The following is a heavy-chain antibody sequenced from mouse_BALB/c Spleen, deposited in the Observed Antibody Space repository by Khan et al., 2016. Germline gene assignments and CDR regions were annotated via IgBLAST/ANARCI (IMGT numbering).Heavy chain of an antibody. CDR2: ISYSGST. J-gene: IGHJ2*01. D-gene: IGHD4-1*02. CDR3: ASRNWDVDY. CDR1: GYSITSDYA. Sequence: EVQLQESGPGLVKPSQSLSLTCTVTGYSITSDYAWNWIRQFPGNKLEWMGYISYSGSTSYNPSLKSRISITQDTSKNQFFLQLNSVTTEDTATYYCASRNWDVDYWGQGTTLTVSS. V-gene: IGHV3-2*02.